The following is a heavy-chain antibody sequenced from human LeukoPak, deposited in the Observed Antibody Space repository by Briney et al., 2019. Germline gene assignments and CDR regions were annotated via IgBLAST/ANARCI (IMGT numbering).Heavy chain of an antibody. CDR1: GGSISSYY. CDR3: ARDEGYSRALGMDV. CDR2: IYYSGST. Sequence: SETLSLTCTVSGGSISSYYWSWIRRPPGKGLEWIGYIYYSGSTNYNPSLKSRVTISVDTSKNQFSLKLSSVTAADTAVYYCARDEGYSRALGMDVWGKGTTVTVSS. V-gene: IGHV4-59*01. D-gene: IGHD6-13*01. J-gene: IGHJ6*03.